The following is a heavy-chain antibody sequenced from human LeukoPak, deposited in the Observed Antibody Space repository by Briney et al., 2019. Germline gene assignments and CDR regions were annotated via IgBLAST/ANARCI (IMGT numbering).Heavy chain of an antibody. V-gene: IGHV4-31*03. CDR1: GGSISSGGYY. Sequence: SQTLSLTCTVSGGSISSGGYYWTWIRQHPGQGLEWIGYMYYSGSTYYNPSLKSRVTISVDTSRNQVSMKLTSVTAADTAVYYCARGLYYTFWSGSYTEDRFFDYWGQGTLVTVSS. D-gene: IGHD3-3*01. J-gene: IGHJ4*02. CDR3: ARGLYYTFWSGSYTEDRFFDY. CDR2: MYYSGST.